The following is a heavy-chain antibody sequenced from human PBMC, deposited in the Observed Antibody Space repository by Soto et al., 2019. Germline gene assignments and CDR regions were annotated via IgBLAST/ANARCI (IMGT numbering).Heavy chain of an antibody. CDR3: ARRYVWGSYRYLDY. CDR2: ISGSGGST. Sequence: PGGSLRLSCAASGFTFSSYAMSWVRQAPGKGLEWVSAISGSGGSTYYADSVKGRFTISRDNSKNTLYLQMNSLRAEDTAVYYCARRYVWGSYRYLDYWGQGTLVTVSS. D-gene: IGHD3-16*02. J-gene: IGHJ4*02. V-gene: IGHV3-23*01. CDR1: GFTFSSYA.